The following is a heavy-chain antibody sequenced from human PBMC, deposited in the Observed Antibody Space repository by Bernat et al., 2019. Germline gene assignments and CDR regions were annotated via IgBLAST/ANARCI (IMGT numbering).Heavy chain of an antibody. D-gene: IGHD4-23*01. CDR2: ISYDGSNK. V-gene: IGHV3-30*03. CDR1: GFTFSSYG. CDR3: ARDADSGGYSSFES. Sequence: SCAASGFTFSSYGMHCVRQAPGKGLEWVAVISYDGSNKYYAYSVKGRFTISRDNSKNTLYMQMNSLRAEDTDVYYCARDADSGGYSSFESWG. J-gene: IGHJ4*01.